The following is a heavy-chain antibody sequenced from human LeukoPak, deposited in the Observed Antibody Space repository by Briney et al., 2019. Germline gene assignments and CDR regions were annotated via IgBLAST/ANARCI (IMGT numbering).Heavy chain of an antibody. J-gene: IGHJ4*02. Sequence: SETLSLTCAVYGGSFSGYYWSWIRQPPGKGLEWMGEINHSGSTNYNPSLKSRVTISVDTSKNQFSLKLSSVTAADTAVYYCARSGGTSIVVVVAATSEFDYWGQGTLVTVSP. CDR3: ARSGGTSIVVVVAATSEFDY. CDR1: GGSFSGYY. V-gene: IGHV4-34*01. D-gene: IGHD2-15*01. CDR2: INHSGST.